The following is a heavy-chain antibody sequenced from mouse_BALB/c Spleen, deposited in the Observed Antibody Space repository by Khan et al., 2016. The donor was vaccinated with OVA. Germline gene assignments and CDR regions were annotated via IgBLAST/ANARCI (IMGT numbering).Heavy chain of an antibody. J-gene: IGHJ4*01. CDR2: ISNGGSSA. CDR1: GFTFSSYT. CDR3: ARPFTTEYDYVMDY. Sequence: EVELVESGGDLVQTGGSLKLSCAASGFTFSSYTMSWVRQTPEKRLEWVAFISNGGSSAYYPDTVKGRFTISRDNVKNTLYLQMSSLKSDDTAIYYCARPFTTEYDYVMDYWGQGTSVTVSS. D-gene: IGHD1-1*01. V-gene: IGHV5-12-2*01.